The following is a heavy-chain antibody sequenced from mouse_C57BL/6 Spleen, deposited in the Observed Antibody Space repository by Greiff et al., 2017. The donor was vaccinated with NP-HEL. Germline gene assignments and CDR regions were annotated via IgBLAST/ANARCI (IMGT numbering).Heavy chain of an antibody. Sequence: QVQLKQSGPELVKPGASVKLSCKASGYTFTSYDINWVKQRPGQGLEWIGWIYPRDGSTKYNEKFKGKATLTVDTSSSTAYMELHSLTSEDSAVYFCAREGDYDVYAMDYWGQGTSVTVSS. CDR3: AREGDYDVYAMDY. J-gene: IGHJ4*01. CDR2: IYPRDGST. V-gene: IGHV1-85*01. CDR1: GYTFTSYD. D-gene: IGHD2-4*01.